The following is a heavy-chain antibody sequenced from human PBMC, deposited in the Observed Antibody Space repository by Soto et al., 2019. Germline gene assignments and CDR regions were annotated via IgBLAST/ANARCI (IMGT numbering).Heavy chain of an antibody. Sequence: SETLSLTCTVSGGSISSAKFYWTWIRQHPGEGLEWIGYIYYSGDTYSNPSLKSRVSISIDTSENQFSLRLTSVTVADTAVYYCAREGGDGVDYWGQGTLVTVPQ. CDR2: IYYSGDT. J-gene: IGHJ4*02. CDR3: AREGGDGVDY. CDR1: GGSISSAKFY. D-gene: IGHD3-16*01. V-gene: IGHV4-31*03.